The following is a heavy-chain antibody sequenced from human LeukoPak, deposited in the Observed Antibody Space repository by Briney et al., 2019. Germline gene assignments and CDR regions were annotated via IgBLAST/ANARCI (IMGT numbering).Heavy chain of an antibody. CDR2: ISAYNGNT. V-gene: IGHV1-18*04. J-gene: IGHJ4*02. CDR1: GYTFTGYY. Sequence: ASVKVSCKASGYTFTGYYMHWVRQAPGQGLEWMGWISAYNGNTNYAQKLQGRVTMTTDTSTSTAYMELRSLRSDDTAVYYCARGVQGVGATGAHLQGVFDYWGQGTLVTVSS. D-gene: IGHD1-26*01. CDR3: ARGVQGVGATGAHLQGVFDY.